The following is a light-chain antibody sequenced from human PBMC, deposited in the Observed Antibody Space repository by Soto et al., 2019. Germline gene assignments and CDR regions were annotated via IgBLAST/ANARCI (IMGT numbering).Light chain of an antibody. Sequence: EIVMTQSPATLSVSPGERATLSCRASQSISSNLAWYQHKLGQAPRLFIFRASSRATGIPARFSGGGSGTEFNMTISSLQSEDFAVYYCQQYNNWPRATFGGGTKVEIK. V-gene: IGKV3-15*01. CDR3: QQYNNWPRAT. CDR2: RAS. J-gene: IGKJ4*01. CDR1: QSISSN.